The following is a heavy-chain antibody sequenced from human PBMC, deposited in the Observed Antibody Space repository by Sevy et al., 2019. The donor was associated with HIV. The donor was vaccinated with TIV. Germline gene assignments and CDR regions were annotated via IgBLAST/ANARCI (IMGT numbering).Heavy chain of an antibody. CDR2: ISGSGGST. Sequence: GGSLRLSCAASGFTFSSYAMSWVRQAPGKGLEWVSAISGSGGSTYYADSVKGRFTISRDNSKNTLYLQMNSLRAEDTAVYYCANAYSERGNPIDYWGQGTLVTVSS. CDR1: GFTFSSYA. CDR3: ANAYSERGNPIDY. J-gene: IGHJ4*02. V-gene: IGHV3-23*01. D-gene: IGHD5-18*01.